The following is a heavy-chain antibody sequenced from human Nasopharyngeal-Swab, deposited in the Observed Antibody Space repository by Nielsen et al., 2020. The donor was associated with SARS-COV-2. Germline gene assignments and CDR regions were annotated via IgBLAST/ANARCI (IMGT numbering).Heavy chain of an antibody. V-gene: IGHV3-30*18. D-gene: IGHD5-12*01. J-gene: IGHJ6*02. Sequence: RQPPGKGLEWVAVISYDGSNKYYADSVKGRFTISRDNSKNTLYLQMNSLRAEDTAVYCCAKGGYSGYDPLGMDVWGQGTTVTVSS. CDR2: ISYDGSNK. CDR3: AKGGYSGYDPLGMDV.